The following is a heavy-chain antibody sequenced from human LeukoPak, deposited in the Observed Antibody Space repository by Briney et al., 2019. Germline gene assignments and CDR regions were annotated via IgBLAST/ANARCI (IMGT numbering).Heavy chain of an antibody. CDR2: IYYSGST. J-gene: IGHJ4*02. D-gene: IGHD2-2*01. V-gene: IGHV4-30-4*08. CDR1: GGSIRSYY. CDR3: ARGPLVPAAKRPGNYFDY. Sequence: SETLSLTCTVSGGSIRSYYWSWIRQPPGKGLEWIGYIYYSGSTYYNPSLKSRVTISVDTSKNQFSLKLSSVTAADTAVYYCARGPLVPAAKRPGNYFDYWGQGTLVTVSS.